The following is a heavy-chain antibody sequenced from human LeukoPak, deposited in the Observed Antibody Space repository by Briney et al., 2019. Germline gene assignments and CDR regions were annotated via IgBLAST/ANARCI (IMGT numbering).Heavy chain of an antibody. D-gene: IGHD3-10*01. J-gene: IGHJ6*03. CDR2: IYTSGST. Sequence: SETLSLTCTVSGGSISSYYWSWIRQPAGKGLEWIGRIYTSGSTNYNPSLKSRVTMSVDTSKNQFSLKLSSVTAADTAVYYCARDILWFGELYSVYYYMDVWGKGTTVTISS. CDR1: GGSISSYY. V-gene: IGHV4-4*07. CDR3: ARDILWFGELYSVYYYMDV.